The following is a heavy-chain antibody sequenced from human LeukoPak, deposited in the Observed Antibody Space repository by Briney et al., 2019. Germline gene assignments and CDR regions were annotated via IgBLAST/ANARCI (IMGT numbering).Heavy chain of an antibody. CDR2: FDPEDGET. Sequence: ASVKVSCKVSGYTLTELSMHWVRQAPGKGLEWMGGFDPEDGETIYAQKFQGRVTMTEDTSTDTAYMELSSLRSEDTAVYYCATYDHVWGSNNRYFDYWGQGTLVTVSS. V-gene: IGHV1-24*01. CDR3: ATYDHVWGSNNRYFDY. J-gene: IGHJ4*02. CDR1: GYTLTELS. D-gene: IGHD3-16*01.